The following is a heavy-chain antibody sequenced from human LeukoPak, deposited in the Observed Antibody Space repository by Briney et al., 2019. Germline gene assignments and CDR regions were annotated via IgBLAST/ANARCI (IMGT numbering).Heavy chain of an antibody. CDR1: GFTFNTYG. CDR3: AKDRSGMGYYFDF. CDR2: ISYDGNNK. D-gene: IGHD1-26*01. Sequence: PGGSLRLSCAASGFTFNTYGIHWVRQTPGKGLEWVALISYDGNNKYYADSVKGRFTISRDNSKNTLYLQMDSLRAEDTAVYYCAKDRSGMGYYFDFWGQGTLVTVSS. J-gene: IGHJ4*02. V-gene: IGHV3-30*18.